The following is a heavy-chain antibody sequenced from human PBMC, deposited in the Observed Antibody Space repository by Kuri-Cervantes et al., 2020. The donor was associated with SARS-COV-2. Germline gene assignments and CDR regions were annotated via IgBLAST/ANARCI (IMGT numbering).Heavy chain of an antibody. CDR3: ARVDYDF. J-gene: IGHJ4*02. Sequence: GESLKISCAASGFTFSGYSMNWVRQAPGKGLEWVSYISALSSTIYYADSVKGRFTISRDNAKSSLYPQMNSLRAEDTAVYYCARVDYDFWSQGTLVTVSS. V-gene: IGHV3-48*01. CDR1: GFTFSGYS. CDR2: ISALSSTI. D-gene: IGHD3/OR15-3a*01.